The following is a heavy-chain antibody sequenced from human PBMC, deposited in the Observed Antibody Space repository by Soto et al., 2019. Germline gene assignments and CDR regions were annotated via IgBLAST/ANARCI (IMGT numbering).Heavy chain of an antibody. D-gene: IGHD3-3*01. CDR1: GFTFDDYG. J-gene: IGHJ6*02. Sequence: GGSLRLSCAASGFTFDDYGMSWVRQAPGKGLEWVSGINWNGGSTGYADSVKGRFTISRDNAKNSLYLQMNSLRAEDTALYYCAISDYDFWSGSLTGHYYYGMDVWGQGTTVTSP. CDR3: AISDYDFWSGSLTGHYYYGMDV. CDR2: INWNGGST. V-gene: IGHV3-20*04.